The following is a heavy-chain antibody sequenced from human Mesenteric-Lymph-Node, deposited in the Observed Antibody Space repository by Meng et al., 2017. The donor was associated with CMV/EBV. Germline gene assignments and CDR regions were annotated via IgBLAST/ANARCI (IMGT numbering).Heavy chain of an antibody. D-gene: IGHD2-15*01. J-gene: IGHJ4*02. Sequence: SCVASGFTFNSCTMHWVRQAPSKGLEWVAVISYNENDKFYADSVRSQFTISKDNSKKTLFLQMNGLKSEDTAVYYCARDGLIAAKLDHWGQGTLVTVSS. CDR3: ARDGLIAAKLDH. CDR2: ISYNENDK. CDR1: GFTFNSCT. V-gene: IGHV3-30*14.